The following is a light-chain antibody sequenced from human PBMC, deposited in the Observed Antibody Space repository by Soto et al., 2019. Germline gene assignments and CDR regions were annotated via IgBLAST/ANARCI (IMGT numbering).Light chain of an antibody. CDR2: RTN. CDR3: AAWDDSMTGYV. Sequence: SVLTQPPSASGTRGQWVTICCSGSSSNPGGDFLYGYQQAPGADPTTLANRTNKRPSVVPARSSGSKPGTAASLAIRGLRSEDEADYYCAAWDDSMTGYVYGSGTKVTVL. J-gene: IGLJ1*01. CDR1: SSNPGGDF. V-gene: IGLV1-47*01.